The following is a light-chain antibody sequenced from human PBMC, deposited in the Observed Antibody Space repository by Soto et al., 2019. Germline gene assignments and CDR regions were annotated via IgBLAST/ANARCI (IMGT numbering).Light chain of an antibody. J-gene: IGKJ1*01. V-gene: IGKV3D-11*03. CDR2: DTS. Sequence: VLPQSPATLSLSPGEGVTLSWRASQGIGDTLAWYQHKPGQTPRLLIYDTSARATGVPARFSASAAGTDFTLTISRLEPEDFAVYDCQQRSNWPRTFCQGTKVDI. CDR3: QQRSNWPRT. CDR1: QGIGDT.